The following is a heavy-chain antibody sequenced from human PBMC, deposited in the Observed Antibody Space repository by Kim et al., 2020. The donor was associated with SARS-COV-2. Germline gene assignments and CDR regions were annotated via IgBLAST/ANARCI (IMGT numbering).Heavy chain of an antibody. CDR2: IYTSGST. CDR1: GGSISSGSYY. D-gene: IGHD2-15*01. Sequence: SETLSLTCTVSGGSISSGSYYWSWIRQPAGKGLEWIGRIYTSGSTNYNPSLKSRVTISVDTSKNQFSLKLSSVTAADTAVYYCARDRAATGFDPWGQGTLVTVSS. CDR3: ARDRAATGFDP. J-gene: IGHJ5*02. V-gene: IGHV4-61*02.